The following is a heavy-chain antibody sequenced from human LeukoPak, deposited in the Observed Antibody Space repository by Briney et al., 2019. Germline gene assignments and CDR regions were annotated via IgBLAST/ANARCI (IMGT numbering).Heavy chain of an antibody. CDR1: GFTFSNYW. CDR2: ISSSSSYI. D-gene: IGHD6-13*01. J-gene: IGHJ4*02. CDR3: ARVNIAAAGQAFDY. Sequence: GGSLRLSCATSGFTFSNYWMIWVRQAPGKGLEWVSSISSSSSYIYYADSVKGRFTISRDNAKNSLYLQMNSLTAEDTAVYYCARVNIAAAGQAFDYWGQGTLVTVSS. V-gene: IGHV3-21*01.